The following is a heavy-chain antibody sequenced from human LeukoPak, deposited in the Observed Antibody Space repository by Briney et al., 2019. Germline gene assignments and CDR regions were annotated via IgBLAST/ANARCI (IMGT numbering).Heavy chain of an antibody. V-gene: IGHV4-39*07. J-gene: IGHJ4*02. D-gene: IGHD3-10*01. Sequence: PSETLSLTCSVSGGSISSSSYYWGWIRQPPGKGLEWIESINYSGSTYYNPSLKSRVTVSVDTSKNQFSLKLNSVTAADTAVYYCARESYVASFDYWGQGTLVTVSS. CDR2: INYSGST. CDR1: GGSISSSSYY. CDR3: ARESYVASFDY.